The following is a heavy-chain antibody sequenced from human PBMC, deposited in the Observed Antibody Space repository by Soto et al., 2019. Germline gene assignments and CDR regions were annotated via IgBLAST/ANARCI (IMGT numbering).Heavy chain of an antibody. CDR2: IHPGDSDT. Sequence: EVQLVQSGAEVKKPGESLKISCKGFTSYWIGWVRQMPGKGLDWMGIIHPGDSDTRYSPSFQGQVTISVDKSISTAYLQWSSLKASDTAMYYCAVRSRNGYTFDSWGQGTLVTVSS. V-gene: IGHV5-51*03. CDR1: FTSYW. J-gene: IGHJ4*02. D-gene: IGHD5-12*01. CDR3: AVRSRNGYTFDS.